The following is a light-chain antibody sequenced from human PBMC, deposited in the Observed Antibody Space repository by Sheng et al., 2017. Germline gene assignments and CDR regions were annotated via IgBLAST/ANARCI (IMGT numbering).Light chain of an antibody. CDR3: QQFNNYLLT. V-gene: IGKV1D-13*01. J-gene: IGKJ4*01. Sequence: AIQLTQSPSSLSASVGDRVTITCRASQGIGRALAWYQQKPGKPPNLLIYDASSLESGVPSRFSGSGSGTDFTLTISSLQPEDFATYYCQQFNNYLLTFGGGTKVEIK. CDR1: QGIGRA. CDR2: DAS.